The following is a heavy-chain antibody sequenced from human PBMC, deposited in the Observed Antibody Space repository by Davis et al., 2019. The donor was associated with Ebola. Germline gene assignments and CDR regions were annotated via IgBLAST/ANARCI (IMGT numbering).Heavy chain of an antibody. CDR3: ARVGGYCSSTSCYAGAFDI. J-gene: IGHJ3*02. D-gene: IGHD2-2*01. Sequence: AASVKVSCKASGYTFTSYGISWVRQAPGQGLEWMGRIIPILGIANYAQKFQGRVTITADKSTSTAYMELSSLRSEDTAVYYCARVGGYCSSTSCYAGAFDIWGQGTMVTVSS. CDR2: IIPILGIA. CDR1: GYTFTSYG. V-gene: IGHV1-69*04.